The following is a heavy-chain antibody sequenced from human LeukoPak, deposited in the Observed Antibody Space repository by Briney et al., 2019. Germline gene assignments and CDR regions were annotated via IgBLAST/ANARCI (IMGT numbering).Heavy chain of an antibody. CDR2: IHYSGST. D-gene: IGHD3-3*01. J-gene: IGHJ4*02. V-gene: IGHV4-39*01. Sequence: PSETLSLTCTVSGGSISSSSYYWGWIRQPPGKGLEWIGSIHYSGSTYYNPSLKSRVTISVDTSKNQFSLKLSSVTAADTAVYYCASRPVLRFLEWLLPFDYWGQGTLVTVSS. CDR3: ASRPVLRFLEWLLPFDY. CDR1: GGSISSSSYY.